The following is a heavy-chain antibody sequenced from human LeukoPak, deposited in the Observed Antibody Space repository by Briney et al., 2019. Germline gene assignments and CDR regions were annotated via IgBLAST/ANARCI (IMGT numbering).Heavy chain of an antibody. CDR1: GFTFSTYW. CDR3: ARGVPGFYYFDY. D-gene: IGHD2-2*01. Sequence: GGSLRLSCAASGFTFSTYWMHWVRQTPGKGLVWVSRIKYDGGTTNYADSVKGRFTISRDNAENTLYLQMNSLRAEDTAVYFCARGVPGFYYFDYWGQRTLVTVSS. V-gene: IGHV3-74*01. J-gene: IGHJ4*02. CDR2: IKYDGGTT.